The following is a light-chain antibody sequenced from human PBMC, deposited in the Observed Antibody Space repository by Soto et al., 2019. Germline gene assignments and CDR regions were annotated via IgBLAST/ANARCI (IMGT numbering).Light chain of an antibody. CDR1: QSISSY. J-gene: IGKJ2*01. CDR2: AAP. CDR3: QQSSITPYT. V-gene: IGKV1-39*01. Sequence: DIQMTQSPSSLSASVGDRVTITCRASQSISSYLNWYQQKPGKAPKLLIYAAPSLQSGVPSRFSGSGSGTDFTLTISSLQPEDFATYYCQQSSITPYTFGQGTKLEIK.